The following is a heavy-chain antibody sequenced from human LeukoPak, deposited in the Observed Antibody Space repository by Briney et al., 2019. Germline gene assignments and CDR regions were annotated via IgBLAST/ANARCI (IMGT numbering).Heavy chain of an antibody. J-gene: IGHJ4*02. V-gene: IGHV4-34*01. D-gene: IGHD4-17*01. CDR3: VSSHGDYVNF. CDR2: INHSGST. CDR1: GGSFSGYY. Sequence: SETLSLTCAVYGGSFSGYYWSWIRQPPGKGLEWIGEINHSGSTNYNPSLKSRVTISVDTAKNQFSLKLSSVTAADTAVYYCVSSHGDYVNFSGQGTLVTVSS.